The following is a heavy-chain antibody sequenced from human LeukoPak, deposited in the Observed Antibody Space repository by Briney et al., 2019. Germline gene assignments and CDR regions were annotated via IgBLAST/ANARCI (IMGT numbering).Heavy chain of an antibody. CDR1: GGSISSSSYY. V-gene: IGHV4-39*01. CDR2: IYYSGST. CDR3: ARTLLRSSSLPFDY. J-gene: IGHJ4*02. D-gene: IGHD6-13*01. Sequence: PSETLSLTCTVSGGSISSSSYYWGWIRQPPGKGLEWIGSIYYSGSTYYNPSLKSRVTISVDTSKNQFSLKLSSVTAADTAVYYCARTLLRSSSLPFDYWGQGALVTVSS.